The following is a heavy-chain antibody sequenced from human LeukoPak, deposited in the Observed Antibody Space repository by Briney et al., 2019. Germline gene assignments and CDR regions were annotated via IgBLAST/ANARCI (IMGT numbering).Heavy chain of an antibody. CDR3: ARVPHYKSRTYFDY. D-gene: IGHD4-11*01. J-gene: IGHJ4*02. CDR2: IIPIFGTA. Sequence: SVKVSCEASGGTFSSYAISWVRQAPGQGLEWMGGIIPIFGTANYAQKFQGRVTITADESTSTAYMELSSLRSEDTAVYYCARVPHYKSRTYFDYWGQGTLVTVSS. V-gene: IGHV1-69*01. CDR1: GGTFSSYA.